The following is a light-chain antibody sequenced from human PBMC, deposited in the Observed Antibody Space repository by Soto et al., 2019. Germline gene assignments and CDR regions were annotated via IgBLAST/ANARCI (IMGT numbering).Light chain of an antibody. CDR1: QSISNW. J-gene: IGKJ1*01. CDR3: HHYSRA. Sequence: DIQMTQSPSALPASVGDRVTITCRASQSISNWLAWYQQKPGTAPKVLIYHASNLQSGVPSRFSGSASGTEFTLTITSLQPDDFATYYCHHYSRAFGQGTEVGIK. V-gene: IGKV1-5*01. CDR2: HAS.